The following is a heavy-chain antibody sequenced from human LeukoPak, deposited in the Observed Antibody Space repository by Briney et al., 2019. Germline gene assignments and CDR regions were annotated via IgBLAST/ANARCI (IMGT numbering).Heavy chain of an antibody. Sequence: GGSLRLSCEASGFTFTSYAMHWVRQAPGKGLEWVSSISACGSGTFYTDSMSGRFTISRDNAKKTLFLQMKNLRLGDTALYYCAKGRDTSGRQNFDFWGQGTLVTVSS. J-gene: IGHJ4*02. CDR1: GFTFTSYA. CDR2: ISACGSGT. V-gene: IGHV3-23*01. CDR3: AKGRDTSGRQNFDF. D-gene: IGHD6-19*01.